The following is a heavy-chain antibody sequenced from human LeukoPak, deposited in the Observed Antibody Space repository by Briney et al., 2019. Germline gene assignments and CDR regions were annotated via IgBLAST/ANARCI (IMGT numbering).Heavy chain of an antibody. CDR3: ARQISGNKDY. CDR1: GVSISGYY. CDR2: IFYRESFSYGGTT. Sequence: SETLSLTCTVSGVSISGYYWIWIRPSRGREQDYIGCIFYRESFSYGGTTFYNPSLQSRVTISVDTSKNAFSLRLTSVTAADTAVYFCARQISGNKDYWGQGTLVTVSS. D-gene: IGHD1/OR15-1a*01. J-gene: IGHJ4*02. V-gene: IGHV4-59*08.